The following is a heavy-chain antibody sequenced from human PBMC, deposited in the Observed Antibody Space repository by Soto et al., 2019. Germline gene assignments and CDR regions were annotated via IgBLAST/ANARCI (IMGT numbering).Heavy chain of an antibody. Sequence: QVQLVDSGGGVVQPGRSLRLSCAASGFTFSSYGMHWVRQAPGKGLEWVAVIWYDGSNKYYADSVKGRFTISRDNSKNTLYLQMNSLRAEDTAVYYCARAKDTAMVTSFDYWGQGTLVTVSS. V-gene: IGHV3-33*01. CDR2: IWYDGSNK. CDR1: GFTFSSYG. J-gene: IGHJ4*02. D-gene: IGHD5-18*01. CDR3: ARAKDTAMVTSFDY.